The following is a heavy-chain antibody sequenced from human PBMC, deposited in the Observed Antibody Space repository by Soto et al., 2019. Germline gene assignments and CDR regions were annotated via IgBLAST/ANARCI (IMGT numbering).Heavy chain of an antibody. Sequence: QVQLVESGGGVVQPGRSLRLSCADSGFTFSNYAMNWVRKAPDKGLAWVALISYDGSNKYYEDSVKGRFTISRDSSKNTLYLQMNSLRAADTAVYYCGRCTSTICHVRSDYWGQGTLVTVSS. CDR3: GRCTSTICHVRSDY. J-gene: IGHJ4*02. V-gene: IGHV3-30-3*01. D-gene: IGHD2-2*01. CDR1: GFTFSNYA. CDR2: ISYDGSNK.